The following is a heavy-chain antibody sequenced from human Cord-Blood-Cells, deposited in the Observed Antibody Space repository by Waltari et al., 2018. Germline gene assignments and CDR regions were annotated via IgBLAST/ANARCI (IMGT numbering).Heavy chain of an antibody. J-gene: IGHJ4*02. V-gene: IGHV3-30-3*01. D-gene: IGHD2-2*01. CDR1: GLTFSSYA. CDR2: ISYDGSNK. Sequence: VQLVESGGGVVQPGRSLRLSCAASGLTFSSYAMHWAGQAPGKGLEWVAVISYDGSNKYYADSVKGRFTISRDNSKNTLYLQMNSLRAEDTAVYYCARGTYCSSTSCYGPSFDYWGQGTLVTVSS. CDR3: ARGTYCSSTSCYGPSFDY.